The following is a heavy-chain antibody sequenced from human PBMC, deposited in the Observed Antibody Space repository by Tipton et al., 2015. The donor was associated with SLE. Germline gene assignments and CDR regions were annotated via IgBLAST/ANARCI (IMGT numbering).Heavy chain of an antibody. Sequence: TLSLTCTVSGGSISSGGYYWSWIRQHPGKGLEWIGYIYYSGSTNYNPSLKSRVTISVDTSKNQFSLKLSSVTAADTAVYYCARGGPKNWFDPWGQGTLVTVSS. CDR3: ARGGPKNWFDP. V-gene: IGHV4-61*08. J-gene: IGHJ5*02. CDR1: GGSISSGGYY. CDR2: IYYSGST. D-gene: IGHD3-16*01.